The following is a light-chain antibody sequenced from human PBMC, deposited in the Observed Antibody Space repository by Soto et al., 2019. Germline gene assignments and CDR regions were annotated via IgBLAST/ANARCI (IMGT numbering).Light chain of an antibody. CDR1: SASIGAGFD. CDR2: GNS. V-gene: IGLV1-40*01. Sequence: QSVLAQPPSVSGAPGQRVTISCTGSSASIGAGFDVHWYQQLPGTAPKLLIYGNSNRPSGVPDRFSGSRSGTSASLAITGLQAEDEADYYCQSYDSSLSCWVFGGGTKVTVL. J-gene: IGLJ3*02. CDR3: QSYDSSLSCWV.